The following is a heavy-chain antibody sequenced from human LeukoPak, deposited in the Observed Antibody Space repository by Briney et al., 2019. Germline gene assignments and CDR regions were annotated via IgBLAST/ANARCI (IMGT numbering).Heavy chain of an antibody. V-gene: IGHV4-61*03. CDR2: VSYSGST. Sequence: SETLSLTCTVSGGSISSSSYYWSWIRQPPGKGLEWIGYVSYSGSTNYNPSLKSRVTISVDTSENLFFLKLTSVTAADTALYYCARGNANWGQGTLVTVYS. CDR3: ARGNAN. J-gene: IGHJ4*02. CDR1: GGSISSSSYY.